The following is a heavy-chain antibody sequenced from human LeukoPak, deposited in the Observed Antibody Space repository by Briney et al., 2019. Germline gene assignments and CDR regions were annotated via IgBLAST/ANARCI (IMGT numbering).Heavy chain of an antibody. CDR2: VSWDSGRI. J-gene: IGHJ5*02. Sequence: GRSLRHSCAAPGFTLVDYALHWVRPAPGEGLGWGSGVSWDSGRIGYADSVKGRFTISRDNAKNSLYLQMNSLRAEDTALYYCAKDVLFHAGANPNWFDPWGQGTLVTVSS. CDR1: GFTLVDYA. CDR3: AKDVLFHAGANPNWFDP. D-gene: IGHD1-26*01. V-gene: IGHV3-9*01.